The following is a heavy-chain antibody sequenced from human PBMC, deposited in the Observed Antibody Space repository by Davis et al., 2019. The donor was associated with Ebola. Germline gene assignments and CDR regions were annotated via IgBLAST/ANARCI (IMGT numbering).Heavy chain of an antibody. V-gene: IGHV4-34*01. J-gene: IGHJ4*02. CDR1: GGSFSGYY. CDR2: INHSGST. D-gene: IGHD2-15*01. CDR3: ARGRLGYCSGGSCYYFDY. Sequence: PSETLSLTCAVYGGSFSGYYWSWIRQPPGKGLEWIGEINHSGSTNYNPSLKSRVTISVDKSKNQFSLKLSSVTAADTAVYYCARGRLGYCSGGSCYYFDYWGQGTLVTVSS.